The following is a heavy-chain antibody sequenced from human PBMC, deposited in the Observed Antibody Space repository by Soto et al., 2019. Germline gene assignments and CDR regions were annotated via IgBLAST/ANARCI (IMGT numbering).Heavy chain of an antibody. CDR2: ISNNGINT. Sequence: QVQLVESGGCVVQPGRYLRLSCAASGFTFRTYGMHWVRQAPGKGLEWLAVISNNGINTYYADAVKGRFTISRDNSRDTLFLQMNSLRGEDTAIYYCAKVIRADSTSSNFYYYSGLDVWGQGTTFTVSS. CDR3: AKVIRADSTSSNFYYYSGLDV. D-gene: IGHD6-6*01. J-gene: IGHJ6*02. CDR1: GFTFRTYG. V-gene: IGHV3-30*18.